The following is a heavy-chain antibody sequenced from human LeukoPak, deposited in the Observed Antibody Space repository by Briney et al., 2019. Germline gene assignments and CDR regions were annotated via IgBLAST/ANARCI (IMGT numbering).Heavy chain of an antibody. D-gene: IGHD1-26*01. J-gene: IGHJ4*02. CDR2: IRFDGSNQ. CDR1: GFTFSSYG. Sequence: PGGSLRLSCAASGFTFSSYGMHWVRQAPGKGLEWVAFIRFDGSNQYYADSVKGRFTMSRDNSKNTLFLQMNSLRAEDTAVYYCAKDRDILGAVYYFDYWGQGTLVTVSS. V-gene: IGHV3-30*02. CDR3: AKDRDILGAVYYFDY.